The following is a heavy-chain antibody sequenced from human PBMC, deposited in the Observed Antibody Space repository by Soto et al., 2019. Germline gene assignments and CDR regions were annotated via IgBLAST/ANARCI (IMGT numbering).Heavy chain of an antibody. CDR3: ATRYSYVHF. CDR1: GYAFTGYY. J-gene: IGHJ4*02. Sequence: ASVKVSCKSSGYAFTGYYIHWVRQAPGQGLEWMGWINPNSGDTNYAQKFQGRVTMTRDTSFSTVYMELSSLRSDDTAVYYCATRYSYVHFWGQGTLVTVS. V-gene: IGHV1-2*02. CDR2: INPNSGDT. D-gene: IGHD5-18*01.